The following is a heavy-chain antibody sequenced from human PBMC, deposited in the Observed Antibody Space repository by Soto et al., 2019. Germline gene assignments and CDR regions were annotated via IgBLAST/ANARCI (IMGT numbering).Heavy chain of an antibody. J-gene: IGHJ4*02. V-gene: IGHV3-30*18. CDR2: ISYDGSNK. D-gene: IGHD2-8*01. CDR1: GFTFSSYG. Sequence: GGSLRLSCAASGFTFSSYGMHWVRQAPGKGLEWVAVISYDGSNKYYADSVKGRFTISRDNSKNTLYLQMNSLRAEDTAVYYCAKDHGRSYRLFDYWGQGTLVTVS. CDR3: AKDHGRSYRLFDY.